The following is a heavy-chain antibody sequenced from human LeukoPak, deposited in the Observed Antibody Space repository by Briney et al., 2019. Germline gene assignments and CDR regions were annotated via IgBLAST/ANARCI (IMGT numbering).Heavy chain of an antibody. Sequence: GGSLRLSCAASGFTFSSYAMSWVRHAPGKGLEWVLGISGSGGSTYFADSVKGRFTISRDNTKNMLYLQMNSLRAEDTAVYYCAKDSRSSSSRGAFDYWGQGTLVTVSS. CDR3: AKDSRSSSSRGAFDY. V-gene: IGHV3-23*01. J-gene: IGHJ4*02. D-gene: IGHD6-13*01. CDR1: GFTFSSYA. CDR2: ISGSGGST.